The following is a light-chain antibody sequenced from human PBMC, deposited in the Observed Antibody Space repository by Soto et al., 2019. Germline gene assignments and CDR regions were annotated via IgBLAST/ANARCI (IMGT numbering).Light chain of an antibody. CDR1: QGISNI. J-gene: IGKJ2*01. Sequence: DIQLTQSPSSLSASVGDRVTLSCRASQGISNILAWYQQKPGKAPTLLIYGASTLQTGVPSRFSGSGSGTDFTLTIRSLQPEDLATYYCQHLTSSPIPFGPGTKLDIK. CDR3: QHLTSSPIP. V-gene: IGKV1-9*01. CDR2: GAS.